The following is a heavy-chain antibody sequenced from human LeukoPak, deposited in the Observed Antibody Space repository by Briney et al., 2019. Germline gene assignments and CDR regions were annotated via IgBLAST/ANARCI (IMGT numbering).Heavy chain of an antibody. V-gene: IGHV1-69*13. D-gene: IGHD3-3*01. Sequence: SVRVSCKASGGTFSSYDISWVRQAPGQGLEWMGGIIPISGTANYAQKFQGRVTITADESTSTAYMELSSLRSDDTAVYYCARETPPPSTIFGVVTPYYFDYWGQGTLVTVSS. CDR2: IIPISGTA. CDR1: GGTFSSYD. CDR3: ARETPPPSTIFGVVTPYYFDY. J-gene: IGHJ4*02.